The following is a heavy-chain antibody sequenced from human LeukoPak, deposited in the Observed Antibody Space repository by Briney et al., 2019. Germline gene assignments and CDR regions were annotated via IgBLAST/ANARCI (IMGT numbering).Heavy chain of an antibody. J-gene: IGHJ4*02. CDR3: ARDLGYYDSSGYSYFDY. CDR1: GFTFSSYS. CDR2: ISSSGSYI. V-gene: IGHV3-21*01. Sequence: GGSLRLSCAASGFTFSSYSMIWVRQAPGKALEWVSSISSSGSYIYYADSVKGRFTISRDNAKNSLYLQMNSLRAEDTAVYYCARDLGYYDSSGYSYFDYWGQGALVTVSS. D-gene: IGHD3-22*01.